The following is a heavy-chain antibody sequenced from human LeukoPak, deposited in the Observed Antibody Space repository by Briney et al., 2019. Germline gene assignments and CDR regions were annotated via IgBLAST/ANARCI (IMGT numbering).Heavy chain of an antibody. Sequence: SETLSLTCTVSGGSISSSSYYWGWIRQPPGKGLEWIGSIYYSGSTYYNPSLKSRVTISVDTSKNQFSLKLSSVTAADTAVYYCARDSGGYYYFDYWGQGTLVTVSS. D-gene: IGHD3-22*01. V-gene: IGHV4-39*07. CDR1: GGSISSSSYY. CDR3: ARDSGGYYYFDY. CDR2: IYYSGST. J-gene: IGHJ4*02.